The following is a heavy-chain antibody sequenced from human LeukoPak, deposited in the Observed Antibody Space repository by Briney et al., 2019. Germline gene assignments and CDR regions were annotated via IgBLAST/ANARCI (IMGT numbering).Heavy chain of an antibody. V-gene: IGHV3-7*01. Sequence: GGSLRLSCAASGFTFSSYWMSWVRQAPGKGLGWVANIKQDGSEKYYVDSVKGRFTISRDNAKNSLYLQMNSLRAEDTAVYYCARVLWFGGTYYFDYWGQGTLVTVSS. CDR2: IKQDGSEK. CDR1: GFTFSSYW. CDR3: ARVLWFGGTYYFDY. D-gene: IGHD3-10*01. J-gene: IGHJ4*02.